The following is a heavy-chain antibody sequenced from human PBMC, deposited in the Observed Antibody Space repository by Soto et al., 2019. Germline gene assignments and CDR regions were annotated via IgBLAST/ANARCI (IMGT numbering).Heavy chain of an antibody. D-gene: IGHD5-18*01. CDR2: TSDDGDIQ. CDR1: GFDLRKYA. J-gene: IGHJ4*02. V-gene: IGHV3-30-3*01. Sequence: PGGSLRLSCAASGFDLRKYAMHWVRQSPGKGPEWVAITSDDGDIQYYADSVKGRFTISRDNSKNTLYLQMTTLRSEDAAVYFCARAVDAAMDPLDYWGQGTLVTVSS. CDR3: ARAVDAAMDPLDY.